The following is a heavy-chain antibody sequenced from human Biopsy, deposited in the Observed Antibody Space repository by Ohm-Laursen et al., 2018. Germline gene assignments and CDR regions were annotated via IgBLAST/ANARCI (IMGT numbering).Heavy chain of an antibody. CDR2: SSLKRGGR. CDR1: GYAVNDYF. D-gene: IGHD3-16*01. Sequence: ASVKVSCKGSGYAVNDYFLHWLRQAPGQGPDGMGGSSLKRGGRNYAQKFQGRVTMTTDTSTSTVYLELRRLISDDTAVYYCARDIMNRIAGLVARSDVFDVWGQGTLVTVSS. V-gene: IGHV1-2*02. CDR3: ARDIMNRIAGLVARSDVFDV. J-gene: IGHJ3*01.